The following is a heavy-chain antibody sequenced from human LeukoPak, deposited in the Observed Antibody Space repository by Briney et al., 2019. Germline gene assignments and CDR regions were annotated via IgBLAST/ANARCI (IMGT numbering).Heavy chain of an antibody. Sequence: GGSLRLSCATSGFTSNNAWMSWVRQAPGKGLEWVGRIESQKDGGTTDYAAPVRGRFVISRDDSKNTPYLHMNFVKTEDAAVYYCTTDRVNMHRSGWYYFDNWGQGSLVIVSS. J-gene: IGHJ4*02. CDR2: IESQKDGGTT. D-gene: IGHD6-19*01. CDR1: GFTSNNAW. CDR3: TTDRVNMHRSGWYYFDN. V-gene: IGHV3-15*04.